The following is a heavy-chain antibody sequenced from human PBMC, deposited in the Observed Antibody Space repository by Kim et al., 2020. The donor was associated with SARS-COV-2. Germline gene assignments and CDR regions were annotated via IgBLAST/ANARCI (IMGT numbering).Heavy chain of an antibody. D-gene: IGHD5-12*01. Sequence: PSLKSRVTISVDTSKNQFSLKLSSVTAADTAVYYCARAGSGYDYNWFDPWGQGTLVTVSS. CDR3: ARAGSGYDYNWFDP. V-gene: IGHV4-34*01. J-gene: IGHJ5*02.